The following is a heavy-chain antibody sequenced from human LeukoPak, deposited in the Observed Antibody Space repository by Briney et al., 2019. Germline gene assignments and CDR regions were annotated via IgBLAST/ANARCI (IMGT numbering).Heavy chain of an antibody. D-gene: IGHD6-13*01. CDR1: GGSFSGYY. CDR2: INHSGST. V-gene: IGHV4-34*01. CDR3: ARGIPLYSSSWYFNY. J-gene: IGHJ4*02. Sequence: PSETLSLTCAVYGGSFSGYYWSWIRQPPGKGLEWIGEINHSGSTNYNPSLKSRVTISVDTSKNQFSLKLSSVTAADTAVYYSARGIPLYSSSWYFNYWGQGTLVTVSS.